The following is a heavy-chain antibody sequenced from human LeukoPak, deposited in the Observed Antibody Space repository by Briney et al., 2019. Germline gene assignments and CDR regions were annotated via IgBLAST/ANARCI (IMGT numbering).Heavy chain of an antibody. CDR3: ARVSRSVATSV. Sequence: GGSLRLSCAASGFTCSSYWMSWVRQAPGKGLEWVANIKQDGSEKYYVDSVKGRFTISRDNAKNSLYLQMDSLRAEDTAVYYCARVSRSVATSVWGQGTTVTVSS. V-gene: IGHV3-7*01. CDR1: GFTCSSYW. D-gene: IGHD3-3*01. J-gene: IGHJ6*02. CDR2: IKQDGSEK.